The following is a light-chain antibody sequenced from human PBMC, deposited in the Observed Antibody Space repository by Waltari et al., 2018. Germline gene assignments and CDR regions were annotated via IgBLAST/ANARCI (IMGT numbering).Light chain of an antibody. J-gene: IGLJ3*02. CDR3: VLYLPSGIWV. V-gene: IGLV8-61*01. CDR2: STN. CDR1: SGSLSTIFS. Sequence: QTVVTQEPSFSVSPGGTVTLTCALSSGSLSTIFSPGWYQQTPGQAPRTLIYSTNTRSSGVPDRFSGSILGSKAALTITGAQADDESDYYCVLYLPSGIWVFGGGTKLTVL.